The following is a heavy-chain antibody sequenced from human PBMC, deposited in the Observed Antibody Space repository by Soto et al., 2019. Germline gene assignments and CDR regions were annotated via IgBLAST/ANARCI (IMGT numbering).Heavy chain of an antibody. D-gene: IGHD3-10*01. CDR1: GGSFSGYY. V-gene: IGHV4-34*01. CDR2: INHSGST. J-gene: IGHJ5*02. CDR3: ARGDGSGSYHWFDP. Sequence: SETLSLTCAVYGGSFSGYYWSWIRQPPGKGLEWIGEINHSGSTNYNPSHKSRVTISVDTSKNQFSLKLSSVTAADTAVYYCARGDGSGSYHWFDPWGQGTLVPVSS.